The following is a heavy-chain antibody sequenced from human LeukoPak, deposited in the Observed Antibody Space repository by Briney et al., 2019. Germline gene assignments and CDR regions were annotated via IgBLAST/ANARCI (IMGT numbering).Heavy chain of an antibody. CDR2: IYYSGST. V-gene: IGHV4-59*11. J-gene: IGHJ6*02. Sequence: SKTLSLTCTVSGGSISSHYWSWIRQPPGKGLEWIGYIYYSGSTNYNPSLKSRVTISVDTSKNQFSLKLSSVTAADTAVYYCARVFKGGYGSMDVWGQGTTVTVSS. CDR1: GGSISSHY. D-gene: IGHD5-12*01. CDR3: ARVFKGGYGSMDV.